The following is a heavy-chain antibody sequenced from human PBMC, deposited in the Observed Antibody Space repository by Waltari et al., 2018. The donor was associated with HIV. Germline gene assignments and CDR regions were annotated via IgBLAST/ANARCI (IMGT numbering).Heavy chain of an antibody. Sequence: QVQLVESGGGVVQPGTSLTLSCAVSGFTFSNFAIHWVGQSTGKGLEWLAVFWSDGAEISYADSVKGRFTVSKDSSQKTLYLHLTSLRAEDTALYYCARGYSSSRWIPLYHWGRGTLVTVSS. CDR3: ARGYSSSRWIPLYH. V-gene: IGHV3-33*01. J-gene: IGHJ4*02. CDR2: FWSDGAEI. CDR1: GFTFSNFA. D-gene: IGHD6-6*01.